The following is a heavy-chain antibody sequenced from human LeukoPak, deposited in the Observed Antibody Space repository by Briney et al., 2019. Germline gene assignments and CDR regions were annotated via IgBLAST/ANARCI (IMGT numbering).Heavy chain of an antibody. D-gene: IGHD2-2*01. V-gene: IGHV4-34*01. Sequence: SETLSLTCAVYGGSFSGYYWSWIRQPPGKGLEWIGEINHSGSTNYNPSLKSRVTISVDTSKNQFSLKLSSVTAADTAVYYCARHRTLGYCSSTSCYHYYMDVWGKGTTVTVSS. CDR1: GGSFSGYY. CDR3: ARHRTLGYCSSTSCYHYYMDV. CDR2: INHSGST. J-gene: IGHJ6*03.